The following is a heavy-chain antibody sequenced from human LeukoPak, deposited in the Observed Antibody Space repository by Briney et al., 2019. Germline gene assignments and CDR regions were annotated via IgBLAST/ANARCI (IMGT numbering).Heavy chain of an antibody. J-gene: IGHJ4*02. D-gene: IGHD6-6*01. CDR1: GGSISSSSYY. CDR3: ARGRKQLVPRKFPRYYFDY. V-gene: IGHV4-39*01. CDR2: IYYGGST. Sequence: PSETLSLTCTVSGGSISSSSYYWGWIRQPPGKGLEWIVSIYYGGSTYYNPSLKSRVTISVDTSKNQFSLKLSSVTAADTAVYYCARGRKQLVPRKFPRYYFDYWGQGTLVTVSS.